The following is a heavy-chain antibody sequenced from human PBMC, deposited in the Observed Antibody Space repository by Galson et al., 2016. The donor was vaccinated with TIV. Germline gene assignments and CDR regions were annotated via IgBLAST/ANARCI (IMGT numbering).Heavy chain of an antibody. CDR2: IYYNGNT. V-gene: IGHV4-31*03. CDR3: ARWSGYHDWGGWFDP. J-gene: IGHJ5*02. D-gene: IGHD3-3*01. Sequence: TLSLTCTVSGGSISSTHAPWSWIRQHPGKGLEWIGFIYYNGNTFYNPSLQSRVTISGDTSRNLFSLRLNSVTAADTAVYFCARWSGYHDWGGWFDPWGQGTPVTVSS. CDR1: GGSISSTHAP.